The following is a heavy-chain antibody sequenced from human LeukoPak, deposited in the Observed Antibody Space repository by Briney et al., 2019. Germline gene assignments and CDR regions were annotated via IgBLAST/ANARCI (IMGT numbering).Heavy chain of an antibody. J-gene: IGHJ4*02. CDR2: INEYGSST. Sequence: GGSLRLSCAASGYTFSTYWMHWVRQGPGKGLVWVSRINEYGSSTSYADSVRGRFTISRDNAKNTLYLQMNSLRAEDTAVYYCTRDTFGARDFWGQGTLVTVSS. CDR1: GYTFSTYW. V-gene: IGHV3-74*01. D-gene: IGHD3-10*01. CDR3: TRDTFGARDF.